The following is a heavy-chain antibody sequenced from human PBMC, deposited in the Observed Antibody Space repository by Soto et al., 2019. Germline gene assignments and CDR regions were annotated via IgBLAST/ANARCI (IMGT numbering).Heavy chain of an antibody. Sequence: SETLSLTCTVSGASISSGPYYWSWIRQYPEKGLEWIGYIYHSGSTYYRSSLKSRVAMSIDTSKNQFALKLSSVTAADTAVYYCARGEDRSNCYPFDYWGQGRLVTVSS. CDR3: ARGEDRSNCYPFDY. CDR2: IYHSGST. V-gene: IGHV4-31*03. CDR1: GASISSGPYY. D-gene: IGHD6-13*01. J-gene: IGHJ4*02.